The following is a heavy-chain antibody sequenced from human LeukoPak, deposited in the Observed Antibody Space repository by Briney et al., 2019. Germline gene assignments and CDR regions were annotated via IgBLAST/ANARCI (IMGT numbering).Heavy chain of an antibody. CDR1: GYTFTGYY. V-gene: IGHV1-2*02. D-gene: IGHD1-1*01. CDR2: INPNSGGT. Sequence: ASVKLSCKASGYTFTGYYMHWVRQAPGQGLEWMGWINPNSGGTNYAQKFQGRVTMTRDTSISTAYMELSRLRSDDTAVYYCAREFASRTTGTTLDYWGQGTLVTVSS. CDR3: AREFASRTTGTTLDY. J-gene: IGHJ4*02.